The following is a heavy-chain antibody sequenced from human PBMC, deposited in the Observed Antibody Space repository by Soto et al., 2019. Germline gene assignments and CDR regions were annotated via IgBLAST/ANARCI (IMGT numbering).Heavy chain of an antibody. J-gene: IGHJ3*01. V-gene: IGHV4-39*01. CDR1: GGSISSGDDY. Sequence: PSETLSLTCTVSGGSISSGDDYWGWIRQPPGKGLEWISSVHYTECTYYNPSLKSRVTISVDTSQDQSSLNLSSVTAADTAVYYCARPRGTRNRNAFDLWGQGTLVTVS. D-gene: IGHD1-7*01. CDR2: VHYTECT. CDR3: ARPRGTRNRNAFDL.